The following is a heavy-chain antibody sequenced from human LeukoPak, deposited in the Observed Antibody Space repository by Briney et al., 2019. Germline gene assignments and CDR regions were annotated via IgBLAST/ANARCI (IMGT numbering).Heavy chain of an antibody. V-gene: IGHV4-59*01. D-gene: IGHD6-13*01. CDR3: ARGVTIAAAVEFDY. Sequence: RSETLSLTCTVSGGSISRYYWSWIRQPPGRGLEWIGYIHNSGITNHNPSLRSRVTMSLDTSKNQFSLKLSSVTAADTAVHYCARGVTIAAAVEFDYWGQGTLVTVSS. CDR1: GGSISRYY. CDR2: IHNSGIT. J-gene: IGHJ4*02.